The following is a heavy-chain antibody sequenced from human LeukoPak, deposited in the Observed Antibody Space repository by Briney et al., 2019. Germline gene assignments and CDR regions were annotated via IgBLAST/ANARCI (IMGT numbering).Heavy chain of an antibody. J-gene: IGHJ4*02. Sequence: GGSLRLSCAASGFTFSDYYMSWIRQAPGKGLEWVSYTSSSSSYTNYADSVKGRFTISRDNAKNSLYLQMNSLRAEDTAVYYCARVTDYGDYVLGDWGQGTLVTVSS. CDR1: GFTFSDYY. V-gene: IGHV3-11*06. D-gene: IGHD4-17*01. CDR2: TSSSSSYT. CDR3: ARVTDYGDYVLGD.